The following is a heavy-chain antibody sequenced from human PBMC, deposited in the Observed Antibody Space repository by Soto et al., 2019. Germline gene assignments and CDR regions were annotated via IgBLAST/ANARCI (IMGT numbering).Heavy chain of an antibody. CDR2: IWYDGSNK. CDR1: GFTFSSYG. D-gene: IGHD6-13*01. J-gene: IGHJ4*02. Sequence: QVQLVESGGGVVQPRRSLRLSCAASGFTFSSYGMHWVRQAPGKGLEWVAVIWYDGSNKYYADSVKGRFTISRDNSKNTLYLQMNSLRAEDTAVYYCARCNHGYSPYTYWGQGTLVTVSS. V-gene: IGHV3-33*01. CDR3: ARCNHGYSPYTY.